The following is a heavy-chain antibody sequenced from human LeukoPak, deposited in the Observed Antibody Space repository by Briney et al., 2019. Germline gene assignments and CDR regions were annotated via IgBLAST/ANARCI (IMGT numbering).Heavy chain of an antibody. D-gene: IGHD1-1*01. J-gene: IGHJ5*02. V-gene: IGHV1-46*01. CDR1: GYTFTGYY. CDR3: ARVGGTSSSDP. Sequence: ASVKVSCKAPGYTFTGYYIHWVRQAPGQGLEWMGIINPSGGSTSYAEKFQGRVTMTRDTSTSTVYMELSSLRSEDTAVYYCARVGGTSSSDPWGQGTLVTVSS. CDR2: INPSGGST.